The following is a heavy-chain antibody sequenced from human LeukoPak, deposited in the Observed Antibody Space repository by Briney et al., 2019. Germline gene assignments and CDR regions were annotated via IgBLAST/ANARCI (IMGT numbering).Heavy chain of an antibody. V-gene: IGHV3-74*01. CDR1: GGSFSSYW. CDR2: INSDGSST. Sequence: PSETLSLTCAVYGGSFSSYWMHWVRQAPGKGLVWVSRINSDGSSTSYADSVKGRFTISRDNSKNTLYVQMNSLRAKDTALYYCATGQRGFDCWGQGTLVTVSS. J-gene: IGHJ4*02. D-gene: IGHD1-1*01. CDR3: ATGQRGFDC.